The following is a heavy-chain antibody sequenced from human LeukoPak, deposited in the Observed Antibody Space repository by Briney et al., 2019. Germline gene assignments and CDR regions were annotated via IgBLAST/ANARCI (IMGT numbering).Heavy chain of an antibody. CDR2: INPNSGGT. D-gene: IGHD2-15*01. Sequence: ASVKVSCKASGYTFTDYYMHWVRQAPGQGLEWMGWINPNSGGTNYAQKFQGRVTMTRDTSISTAYMDLSRLRSDDTAVYYCARDRRYCSGGSCEIGWFDPWGQGTLVTVSS. J-gene: IGHJ5*02. CDR1: GYTFTDYY. V-gene: IGHV1-2*02. CDR3: ARDRRYCSGGSCEIGWFDP.